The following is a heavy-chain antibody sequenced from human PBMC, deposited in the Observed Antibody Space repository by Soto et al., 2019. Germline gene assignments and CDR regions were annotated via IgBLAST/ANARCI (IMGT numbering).Heavy chain of an antibody. CDR2: ISAYNGNT. CDR3: ARVGYYYDSSGYYIDYYYGMDV. J-gene: IGHJ6*02. D-gene: IGHD3-22*01. CDR1: GYTFTRYG. V-gene: IGHV1-18*01. Sequence: GASVKVSCQASGYTFTRYGISRVRQAPGHGLEWMGWISAYNGNTNYAHELQGRVTMTTDTSTSTAYMEMRSLRSDDRAVYYCARVGYYYDSSGYYIDYYYGMDVWGQGTTVTVSS.